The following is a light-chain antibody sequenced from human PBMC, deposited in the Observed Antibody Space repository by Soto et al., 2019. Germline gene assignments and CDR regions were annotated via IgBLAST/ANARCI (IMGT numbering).Light chain of an antibody. CDR1: QSVSDN. CDR2: GAS. Sequence: EIVMTQSPATLSVSPGERATLSCRASQSVSDNLAWYQQRPGQAPRLLIYGASIRAAGIPARISGSGSGTDFTLTISRLEPEDSAVYYCEQYGSSPRTFGQGTKVDFK. J-gene: IGKJ1*01. CDR3: EQYGSSPRT. V-gene: IGKV3-20*01.